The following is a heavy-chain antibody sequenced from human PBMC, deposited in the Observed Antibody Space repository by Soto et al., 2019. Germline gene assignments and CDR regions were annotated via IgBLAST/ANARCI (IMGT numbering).Heavy chain of an antibody. V-gene: IGHV3-48*01. J-gene: IGHJ4*02. Sequence: GGSLRLSCAASGFTFSSYSMNWVRQVPGKGLEWVSYISSSGTTEYYADSVKGRFTISRDNAKNSLYLQMNSLRAEDTAVYYCAMATPFDYWGQGALVTVSS. CDR1: GFTFSSYS. D-gene: IGHD2-15*01. CDR2: ISSSGTTE. CDR3: AMATPFDY.